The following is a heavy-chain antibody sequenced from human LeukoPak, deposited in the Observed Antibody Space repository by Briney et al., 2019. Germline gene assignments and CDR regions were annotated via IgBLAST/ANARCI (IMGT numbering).Heavy chain of an antibody. CDR2: ISAYNGNT. D-gene: IGHD6-13*01. CDR3: ARIDIAAVWFDP. Sequence: ASGKVSCKASGSTFTTYGISWVRQAPGQGLEWMGWISAYNGNTNYAQKLQGRVTMTTDTSTSTAYMELRSLRSDDTAVYYCARIDIAAVWFDPWGQGTLVTVSS. V-gene: IGHV1-18*01. CDR1: GSTFTTYG. J-gene: IGHJ5*02.